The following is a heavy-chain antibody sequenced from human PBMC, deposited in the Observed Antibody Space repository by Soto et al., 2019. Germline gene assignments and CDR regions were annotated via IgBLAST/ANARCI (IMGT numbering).Heavy chain of an antibody. CDR1: GGSISSYY. J-gene: IGHJ4*02. V-gene: IGHV4-59*01. D-gene: IGHD6-13*01. Sequence: SETLSLTCTVSGGSISSYYWSWIRQPPGKGLEWIGYIYYSGSTNYNPSLKSRVTISVDTSKNQFSLKLSSVTAADTAVYYCARDDRGSWFFDYWGQGTLVTVSS. CDR2: IYYSGST. CDR3: ARDDRGSWFFDY.